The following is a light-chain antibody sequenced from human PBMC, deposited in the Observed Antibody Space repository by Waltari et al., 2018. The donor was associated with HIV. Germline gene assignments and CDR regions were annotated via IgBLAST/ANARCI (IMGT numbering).Light chain of an antibody. CDR1: QGIRND. CDR2: TAS. J-gene: IGKJ1*01. CDR3: LQDYNYPLT. V-gene: IGKV1-6*01. Sequence: AIQMTQSPSSLSASVGDRVTITCRASQGIRNDLGWFQHKPGKAPKLLIYTASSLQSGVPSRFSGSGSGTDFTLTISNLQPEDFVTYYCLQDYNYPLTFGQGTKVEIK.